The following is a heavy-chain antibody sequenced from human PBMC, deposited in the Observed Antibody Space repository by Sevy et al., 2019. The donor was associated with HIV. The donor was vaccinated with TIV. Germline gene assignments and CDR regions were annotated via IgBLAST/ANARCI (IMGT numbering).Heavy chain of an antibody. CDR1: SGSISSGNYL. CDR3: ARNFDY. CDR2: VHYSGRT. Sequence: SETLSLTCTVSSGSISSGNYLWSWIRQTPGKGLEWIGTVHYSGRTYYNPSLKSRVTISEDTSKNQFSLNLNSMTAADTAVYFCARNFDYWGQGTLVTVSS. J-gene: IGHJ4*02. V-gene: IGHV4-39*01.